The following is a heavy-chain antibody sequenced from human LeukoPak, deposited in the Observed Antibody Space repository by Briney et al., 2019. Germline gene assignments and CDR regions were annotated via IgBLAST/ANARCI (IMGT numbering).Heavy chain of an antibody. D-gene: IGHD1-26*01. Sequence: GGSLRLSCAASGFTFSSFAMTWVRQAPGKGLEWVSGISGTSGSTYYPDSVKGRFTISRENCINTVFLEMSSLRAEDTAIYYCAKDQSRVGASDPFDYWGQGILVTVSS. CDR1: GFTFSSFA. V-gene: IGHV3-23*01. CDR3: AKDQSRVGASDPFDY. J-gene: IGHJ4*02. CDR2: ISGTSGST.